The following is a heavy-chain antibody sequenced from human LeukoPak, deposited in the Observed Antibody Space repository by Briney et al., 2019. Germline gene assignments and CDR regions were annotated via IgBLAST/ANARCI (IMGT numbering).Heavy chain of an antibody. CDR1: GFTFSSYG. CDR2: ISNDGSNK. CDR3: AKAGYSSSWYVDY. V-gene: IGHV3-30*18. J-gene: IGHJ4*02. Sequence: PGGSLRLSCAASGFTFSSYGMHWVRQAPGKGLEWVAVISNDGSNKYYADSVKGRFTISRDNSKNTVYLQMNSLRAEDTAVYYCAKAGYSSSWYVDYWGQGTLVLVSS. D-gene: IGHD6-13*01.